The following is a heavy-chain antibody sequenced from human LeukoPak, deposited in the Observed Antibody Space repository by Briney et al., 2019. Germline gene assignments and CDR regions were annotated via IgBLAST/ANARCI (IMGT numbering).Heavy chain of an antibody. CDR2: IHQDGSEK. V-gene: IGHV3-7*04. J-gene: IGHJ4*02. CDR1: RFSFNMYS. D-gene: IGHD3-22*01. Sequence: GGSLRLSCAASRFSFNMYSMSWVRQAPGKGLEWVANIHQDGSEKYYEDSVKGRFTISRDNAKNSLYLQMNSLRVGDTAVYYCARDGLVESGYYDSSGYYPYSWGQGTLVTVSS. CDR3: ARDGLVESGYYDSSGYYPYS.